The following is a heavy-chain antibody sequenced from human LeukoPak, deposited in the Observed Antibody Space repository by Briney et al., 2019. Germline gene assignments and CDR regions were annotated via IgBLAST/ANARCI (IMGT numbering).Heavy chain of an antibody. D-gene: IGHD4/OR15-4a*01. CDR3: ARGVGDYGSNAFDI. J-gene: IGHJ3*02. CDR1: GGSFTGYY. V-gene: IGHV4-34*01. CDR2: IKHGGST. Sequence: SETLSLTCAVYGGSFTGYYWSWIPPPPREGLEWSGEIKHGGSTNYNPSLKSRVTISVPTSKTQSPLNRSSLTAADTAVLYCARGVGDYGSNAFDIWGQRIMVTVST.